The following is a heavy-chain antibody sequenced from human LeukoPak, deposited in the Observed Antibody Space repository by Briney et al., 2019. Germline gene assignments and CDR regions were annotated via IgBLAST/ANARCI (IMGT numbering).Heavy chain of an antibody. CDR3: ARVSFGSTMVRGVHPEYYFDY. J-gene: IGHJ4*02. V-gene: IGHV4-59*01. CDR2: IYYSGST. Sequence: SETLSLTCTVSGGSISSYYWSWIRQPPGKGLEWIGYIYYSGSTNYNPSLKSRVTISVDTSKNQFSLKLSSVTAADTAVYYCARVSFGSTMVRGVHPEYYFDYWGQGTLVTVSS. D-gene: IGHD3-10*01. CDR1: GGSISSYY.